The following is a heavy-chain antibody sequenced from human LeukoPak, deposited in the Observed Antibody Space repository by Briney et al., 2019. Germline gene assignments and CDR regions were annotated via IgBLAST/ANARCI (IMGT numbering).Heavy chain of an antibody. J-gene: IGHJ4*02. CDR3: ARGGYYDSSGYYADY. CDR2: IKEDGSQK. Sequence: GSLRLSCAASGFTFSNAWMSWVRQAPGKGLEWVANIKEDGSQKYYVDSVKGRFTISRDNAKNSLYLQMNSLRAEDTAVYYCARGGYYDSSGYYADYWGQGTLVTVSS. CDR1: GFTFSNAW. D-gene: IGHD3-22*01. V-gene: IGHV3-7*04.